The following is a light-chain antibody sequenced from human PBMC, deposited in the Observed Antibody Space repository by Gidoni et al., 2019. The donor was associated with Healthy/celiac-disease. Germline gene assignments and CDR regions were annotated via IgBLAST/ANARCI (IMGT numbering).Light chain of an antibody. CDR2: LGS. V-gene: IGKV2-28*01. CDR1: QSLLHSNGYNY. J-gene: IGKJ1*01. Sequence: DIEMTQSPLSLPVTPGETASISCRSSQSLLHSNGYNYLDWYLQKPGPSPQLMIYLGSNRASGVPDRFSGSGSGTDFTLKISRVEAEDVGDYYCMQALQTPKTFGQGTKVEIK. CDR3: MQALQTPKT.